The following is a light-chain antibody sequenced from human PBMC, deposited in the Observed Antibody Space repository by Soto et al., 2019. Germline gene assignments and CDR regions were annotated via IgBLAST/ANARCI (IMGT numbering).Light chain of an antibody. CDR1: SSNIGSGFD. V-gene: IGLV1-40*01. J-gene: IGLJ1*01. CDR3: QSYNSSLTGSKV. Sequence: QSALAQPPSVSGAPGQRVTISCTGSSSNIGSGFDVHCYQQLPGTAPKLLIYRNITRPSAVPVRFSGSRSGTSASLAITGLQAEDEADYYCQSYNSSLTGSKVLGSGTKVTVL. CDR2: RNI.